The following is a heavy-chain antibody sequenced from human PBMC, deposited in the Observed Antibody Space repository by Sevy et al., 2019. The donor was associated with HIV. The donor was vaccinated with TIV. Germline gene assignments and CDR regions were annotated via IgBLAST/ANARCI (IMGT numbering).Heavy chain of an antibody. Sequence: ASVKVSCKASGGTFSSYAISWVRQAPGQGLEWMGGIIPIFGTANYAQKFQGRVTITADESTSTAYMELSSLRSEDTAVYYCARDPPYYYGSGSYYGDYWGPGTLVTVSS. D-gene: IGHD3-10*01. CDR3: ARDPPYYYGSGSYYGDY. J-gene: IGHJ4*02. CDR2: IIPIFGTA. V-gene: IGHV1-69*13. CDR1: GGTFSSYA.